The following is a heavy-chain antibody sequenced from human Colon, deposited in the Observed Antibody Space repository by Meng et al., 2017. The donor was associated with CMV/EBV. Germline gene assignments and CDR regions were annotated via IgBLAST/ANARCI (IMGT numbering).Heavy chain of an antibody. CDR3: ATEPTTVTANY. V-gene: IGHV3-64*02. CDR1: GFSFSTSS. Sequence: GESLKISCAASGFSFSTSSMHWVRQAPGKGLEYVSAISSDGHNKYYADSLKGRFTISSDNSKNTLYLEMGSLRPEDVAVYYCATEPTTVTANYWGQGALVTVSS. J-gene: IGHJ4*02. D-gene: IGHD4-17*01. CDR2: ISSDGHNK.